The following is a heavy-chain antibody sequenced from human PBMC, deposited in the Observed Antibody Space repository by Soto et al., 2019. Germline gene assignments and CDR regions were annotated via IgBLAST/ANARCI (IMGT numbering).Heavy chain of an antibody. Sequence: ELQLLESGGGLVQPGGSLRLSCAASGFTFSSYSMSWVRQAPGKGLEWISAVSGSGGSTYYADSVKGRFTISRDNSKDTLYLQMNNLRAEDTAVYYCAKPPDYNWNDYWGQGTLGTVSS. CDR2: VSGSGGST. CDR3: AKPPDYNWNDY. CDR1: GFTFSSYS. V-gene: IGHV3-23*01. J-gene: IGHJ4*02. D-gene: IGHD1-20*01.